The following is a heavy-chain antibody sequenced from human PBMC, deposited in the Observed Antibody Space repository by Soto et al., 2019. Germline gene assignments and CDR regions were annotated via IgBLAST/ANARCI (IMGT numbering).Heavy chain of an antibody. D-gene: IGHD5-12*01. J-gene: IGHJ6*02. CDR3: AREGVAPYYYYGMDG. CDR2: ISTYNGDT. Sequence: EASVKVSCKASGYTFTRSGISWVRQAPGQGLEWMGWISTYNGDTNYAQTFQGRVTMTTDTSTSTVHMEVRSLRSDDTAVYYCAREGVAPYYYYGMDGRGQRTPVTVSS. CDR1: GYTFTRSG. V-gene: IGHV1-18*01.